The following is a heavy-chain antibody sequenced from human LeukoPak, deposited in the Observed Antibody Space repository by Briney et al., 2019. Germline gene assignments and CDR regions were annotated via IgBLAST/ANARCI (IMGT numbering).Heavy chain of an antibody. V-gene: IGHV4-59*08. Sequence: SSETLSLTCTVSGGSISSYYWSWIRQPPGKGLEWIGYIYYSGSTNYNPSLKSRVTISVDTSKNQFSLKLSSVTAADTAAYYCARFGMVRGVITQYYFDYWGQGTLVTVSS. D-gene: IGHD3-10*01. CDR3: ARFGMVRGVITQYYFDY. CDR1: GGSISSYY. CDR2: IYYSGST. J-gene: IGHJ4*02.